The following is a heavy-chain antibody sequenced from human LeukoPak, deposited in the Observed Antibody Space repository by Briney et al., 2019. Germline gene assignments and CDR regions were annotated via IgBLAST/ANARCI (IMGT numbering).Heavy chain of an antibody. J-gene: IGHJ3*02. CDR1: GFTFSSYS. Sequence: GGSLRLSCAASGFTFSSYSMNWVRQAPGKGLEWVSYISSSSSTIYYADSVKGRFTISRDNAKNSLYLQMNSLRAEDTAVYYCARQTHNCGGDCSDAFDIWGQGTMVTVSS. D-gene: IGHD2-21*02. CDR2: ISSSSSTI. V-gene: IGHV3-48*04. CDR3: ARQTHNCGGDCSDAFDI.